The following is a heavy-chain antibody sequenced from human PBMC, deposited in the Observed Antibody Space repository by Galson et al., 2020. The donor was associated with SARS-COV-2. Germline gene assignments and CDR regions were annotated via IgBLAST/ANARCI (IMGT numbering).Heavy chain of an antibody. CDR2: INPNNGAK. CDR3: ARGSATHYMDV. V-gene: IGHV1-2*04. J-gene: IGHJ6*03. Sequence: ASVKVSCKASGYSFINYYINWVRQAPGQGLEWMGRINPNNGAKKYAQQFQGWVTMTSDTSMNIVYMEVNRLTSDDTAVYYCARGSATHYMDVWGGGTTVTVSS. CDR1: GYSFINYY. D-gene: IGHD1-26*01.